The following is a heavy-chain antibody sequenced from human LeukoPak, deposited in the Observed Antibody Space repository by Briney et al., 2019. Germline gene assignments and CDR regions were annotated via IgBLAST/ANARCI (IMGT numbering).Heavy chain of an antibody. D-gene: IGHD3-10*01. CDR1: GFTFSSYG. V-gene: IGHV3-30*18. CDR3: AKDRVTMVPGVGYYYYGMDV. Sequence: GGSLRLSCAASGFTFSSYGMHWVRQAPGKGLEWVAVISYDGSNKYYADSVKGRFTISRDNSKNTLHLQMNSLRAEDTAVYYCAKDRVTMVPGVGYYYYGMDVWGQGTTVTVSS. J-gene: IGHJ6*02. CDR2: ISYDGSNK.